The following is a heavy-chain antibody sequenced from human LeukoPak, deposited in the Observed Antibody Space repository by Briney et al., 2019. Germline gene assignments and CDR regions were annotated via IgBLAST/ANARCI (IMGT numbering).Heavy chain of an antibody. CDR3: ATATRGSAFDI. CDR1: GYTFTGYY. V-gene: IGHV1-46*01. J-gene: IGHJ3*02. D-gene: IGHD5-24*01. CDR2: INPSGGST. Sequence: GGSLRLSCAASGYTFTGYYMHWVQQAPGQGLEWMGIINPSGGSTSYAQKFQGRVTMTRDTSTSTVYMELSSLRSEDTAVYYCATATRGSAFDIWGQGTMVTVSS.